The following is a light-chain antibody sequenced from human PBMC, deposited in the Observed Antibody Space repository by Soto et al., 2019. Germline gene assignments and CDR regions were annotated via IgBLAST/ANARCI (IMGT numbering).Light chain of an antibody. CDR3: QQYETFSGT. J-gene: IGKJ1*01. Sequence: EIVMTQSPATLSLSPGEISTPSCGASQSVSSNLAWYQQKPGQAPRLLIYGASTRATGIPARFSGSGSGTEFTLTISSLQSEDFATYYCQQYETFSGTFGPGTKVDIK. CDR2: GAS. CDR1: QSVSSN. V-gene: IGKV3-15*01.